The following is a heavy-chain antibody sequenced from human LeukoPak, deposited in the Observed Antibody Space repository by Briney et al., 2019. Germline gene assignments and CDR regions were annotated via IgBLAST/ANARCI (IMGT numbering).Heavy chain of an antibody. J-gene: IGHJ3*02. V-gene: IGHV6-1*01. CDR1: GDSVSSNSAA. D-gene: IGHD1-26*01. Sequence: SQTLSLTCAISGDSVSSNSAAWNWIRQSPSRGLEWLGRTYYRPKWYNEYAVSVKSRIIINPDTSENQFSLQLNSVTAGDTAVYYCARKLGGAFDIWGQGTMVTVSS. CDR2: TYYRPKWYN. CDR3: ARKLGGAFDI.